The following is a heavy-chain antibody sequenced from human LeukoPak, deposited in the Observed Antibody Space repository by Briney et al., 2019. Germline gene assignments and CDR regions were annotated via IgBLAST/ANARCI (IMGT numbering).Heavy chain of an antibody. CDR2: ISGSGGST. D-gene: IGHD1-26*01. V-gene: IGHV3-23*01. CDR1: GFTFGDYA. CDR3: AKDQSGSYFGDAFDI. J-gene: IGHJ3*02. Sequence: GGSLRLSCTASGFTFGDYAMSWFRQAPGKGLEWVSAISGSGGSTYYADSVKGRFTISRDNSKNTLYLQMNSLRAEDTAVYYCAKDQSGSYFGDAFDIWGQGTMVTVSS.